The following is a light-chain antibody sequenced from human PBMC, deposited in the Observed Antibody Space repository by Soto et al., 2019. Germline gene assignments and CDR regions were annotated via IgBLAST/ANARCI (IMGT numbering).Light chain of an antibody. CDR2: EGS. Sequence: QSALTQPASVSGSPGQSITISCTGTSSDVGNYNLVSWYQQHPGKAPKLMIYEGSKRPSGVSNRFSGSKSGNTASLTISILQAEDDADYYCCSYAGSSTYVFGTGTKATVL. CDR1: SSDVGNYNL. CDR3: CSYAGSSTYV. J-gene: IGLJ1*01. V-gene: IGLV2-23*01.